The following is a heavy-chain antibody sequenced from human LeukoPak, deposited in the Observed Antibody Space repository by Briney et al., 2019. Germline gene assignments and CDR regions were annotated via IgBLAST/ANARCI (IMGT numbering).Heavy chain of an antibody. V-gene: IGHV4-59*06. CDR1: GGSISSYY. D-gene: IGHD3-22*01. CDR3: ARALYYYDSSGYYPRWFDP. J-gene: IGHJ5*02. CDR2: IYYSGST. Sequence: SETLSLTCTVSGGSISSYYWSWIRQHPGKGLEWIGYIYYSGSTYYNPSLKSRVTISVDTSKNQFSLKLSSVTAADTAVYYCARALYYYDSSGYYPRWFDPWGQGTLVTVSS.